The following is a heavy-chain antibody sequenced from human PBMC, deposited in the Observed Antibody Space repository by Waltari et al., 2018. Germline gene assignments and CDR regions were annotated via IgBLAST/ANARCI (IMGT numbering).Heavy chain of an antibody. Sequence: QVQLQQWGAGLLKPSETLSLTCAVYGGSFSGYYWSWIRQSPGKGLEWIGEINHSGSTNYNPSLKSRVTISVDTSKNQFSLKLSSVTAADTAVYYCARVRGYSYGPDYWGQGTLVTVSS. J-gene: IGHJ4*02. CDR1: GGSFSGYY. CDR2: INHSGST. D-gene: IGHD5-18*01. CDR3: ARVRGYSYGPDY. V-gene: IGHV4-34*01.